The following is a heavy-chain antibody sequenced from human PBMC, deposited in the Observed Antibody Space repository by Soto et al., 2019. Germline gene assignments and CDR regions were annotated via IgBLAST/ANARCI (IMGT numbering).Heavy chain of an antibody. CDR2: ISYDGSNK. CDR3: ARARTLPEAFHIAY. CDR1: GFTFSSYA. Sequence: QVQLVESGGGVVQPGRSLRLSCAASGFTFSSYAMHWVRQAPGKGLEWVAVISYDGSNKYYADSVKGRFTISRDNSKNALDLQMNSLRAEDTAVYYCARARTLPEAFHIAYWGQGTLVTVSS. J-gene: IGHJ4*02. V-gene: IGHV3-30-3*01.